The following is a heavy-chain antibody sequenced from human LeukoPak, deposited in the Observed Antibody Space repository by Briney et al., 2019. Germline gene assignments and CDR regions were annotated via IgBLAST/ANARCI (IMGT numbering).Heavy chain of an antibody. J-gene: IGHJ3*02. V-gene: IGHV4-59*01. CDR3: AREQPYYGSGDDAFDI. Sequence: SETLSLTCTVSGGSISSYYWSWIRQPPGKGLEWIGYTYYSGSTNYNPSLKSRVTISVDTSKNQFSLKLSSVTAADTAVYYCAREQPYYGSGDDAFDIWGQGTMVTVSS. CDR2: TYYSGST. D-gene: IGHD3-10*01. CDR1: GGSISSYY.